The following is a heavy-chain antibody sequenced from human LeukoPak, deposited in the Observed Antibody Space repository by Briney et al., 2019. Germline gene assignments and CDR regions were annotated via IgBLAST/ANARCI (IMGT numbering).Heavy chain of an antibody. CDR3: AREPYSSGWAERFDY. V-gene: IGHV3-30-3*01. D-gene: IGHD6-19*01. CDR2: ISYAGSNK. J-gene: IGHJ4*02. Sequence: GGSLRLSCAASGFTFSSDAMHWGRQAPGKGLKSGAVISYAGSNKYYADTGKSRFTISREYSQNRLYLHRSCLRAEDTAVYYCAREPYSSGWAERFDYWGQGTLVTVSS. CDR1: GFTFSSDA.